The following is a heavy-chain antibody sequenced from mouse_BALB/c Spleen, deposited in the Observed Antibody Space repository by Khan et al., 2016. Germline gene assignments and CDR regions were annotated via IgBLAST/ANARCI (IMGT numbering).Heavy chain of an antibody. D-gene: IGHD2-13*01. V-gene: IGHV2-6-1*01. CDR3: ARRGTVTYAMDY. CDR1: GFSLTSYG. Sequence: QVQLKQSGPGLVAPSQSLSITCTITGFSLTSYGVHWVRQPPGKGLEWLVVIWSDGSTTYNSALKSRLNISKDNSKSQVFLKMNSLQTDDTAMYXCARRGTVTYAMDYWGQGTSVTVSS. CDR2: IWSDGST. J-gene: IGHJ4*01.